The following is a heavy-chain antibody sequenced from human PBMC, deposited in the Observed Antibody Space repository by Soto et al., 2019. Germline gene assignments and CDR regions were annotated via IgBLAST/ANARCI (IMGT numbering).Heavy chain of an antibody. CDR1: GGSISSGDYY. D-gene: IGHD1-26*01. CDR2: IYYSGST. CDR3: VRVELHYGMDV. V-gene: IGHV4-30-4*01. J-gene: IGHJ6*02. Sequence: SETLSLTCTVSGGSISSGDYYWSWIRQPPGKGLEWIGYIYYSGSTYYNPSLKSRVTISVDTSKNQFSLKLSSVTAADTAVYYCVRVELHYGMDVWGQGTTVTVSS.